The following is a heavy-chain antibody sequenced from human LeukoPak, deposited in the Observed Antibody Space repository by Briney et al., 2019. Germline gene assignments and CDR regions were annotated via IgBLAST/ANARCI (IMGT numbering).Heavy chain of an antibody. J-gene: IGHJ4*02. V-gene: IGHV1-46*01. D-gene: IGHD3-10*01. CDR2: INPSGGST. Sequence: ASLKVSCKASGYTFTSYYMHWVRQAPGQGLEWMGIINPSGGSTSYAQKFQGRVTMTRDTSTSTVYMELSSLRSEDTAVYYCARDELRGAAVHWGQGTLVTVSS. CDR3: ARDELRGAAVH. CDR1: GYTFTSYY.